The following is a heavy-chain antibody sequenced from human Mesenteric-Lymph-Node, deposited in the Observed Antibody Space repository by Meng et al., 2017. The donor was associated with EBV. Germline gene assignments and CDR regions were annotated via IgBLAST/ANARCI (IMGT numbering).Heavy chain of an antibody. J-gene: IGHJ4*02. CDR3: ARERRVG. Sequence: VQLVESGGQLVQPGGSLRLSCAASGFTFSNYWMHWVRQAPGKGLVWVSRINTDGTSTYYADSVKGRFTISRDNAKNTLYLQMNSLRAEDTAMYYCARERRVGWGQGTLVTSPQ. CDR1: GFTFSNYW. CDR2: INTDGTST. V-gene: IGHV3-74*01.